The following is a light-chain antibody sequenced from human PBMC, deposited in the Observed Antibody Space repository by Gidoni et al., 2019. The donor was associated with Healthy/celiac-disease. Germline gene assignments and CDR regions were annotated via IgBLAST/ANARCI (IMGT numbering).Light chain of an antibody. CDR2: FGS. J-gene: IGKJ2*01. CDR3: MQALQTPYT. V-gene: IGKV2-28*01. CDR1: QSLLHSNGYNY. Sequence: DIVMTQSPLSLSVTPGEPAFISCRSSQSLLHSNGYNYLDWYLQKPGQSPQLLIYFGSNRASGVPDRFSGSGSGTDFTLKISRVEAEDVGVYYCMQALQTPYTFGQGTKLEIK.